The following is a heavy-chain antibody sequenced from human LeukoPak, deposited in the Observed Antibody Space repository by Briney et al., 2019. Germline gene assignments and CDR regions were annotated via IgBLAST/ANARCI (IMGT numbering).Heavy chain of an antibody. CDR2: ILSSGVST. Sequence: HPGGSLRLSCAASGFTFSNSAMSWVRQAPGKGLEWVSIILSSGVSTYYADSVKGRFTISRDNSKNTLYLQMNSLRAEDTAVYYCAKSRPIDSWGQGTQVTVSS. J-gene: IGHJ4*02. CDR3: AKSRPIDS. CDR1: GFTFSNSA. V-gene: IGHV3-23*01.